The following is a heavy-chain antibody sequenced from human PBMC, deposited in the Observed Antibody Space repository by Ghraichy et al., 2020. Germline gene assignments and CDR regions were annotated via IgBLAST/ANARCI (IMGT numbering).Heavy chain of an antibody. D-gene: IGHD1-26*01. CDR1: GFTFSSYS. CDR2: ISSSSYI. Sequence: GGSLRLSCAASGFTFSSYSMNWVRQAPGKGLEWVSSISSSSYIYYADSVKGRFTISRDNAKNSLYLQMNSLRAEDTAVYYCAREEWELLHPAYGMDVWGQGTTVTVSS. J-gene: IGHJ6*02. V-gene: IGHV3-21*01. CDR3: AREEWELLHPAYGMDV.